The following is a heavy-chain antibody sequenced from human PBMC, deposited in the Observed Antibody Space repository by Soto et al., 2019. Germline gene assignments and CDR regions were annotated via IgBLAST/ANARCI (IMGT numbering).Heavy chain of an antibody. CDR2: INGGSDSI. CDR3: AKSGDSAGWGIDF. Sequence: GGSLRLSCVGSGFMFDSFAMNWVRQAPGKGLEWVAYINGGSDSIYYAESVKGRFTISRDNARNSLSLQMNSLSDEDTAVYYCAKSGDSAGWGIDFWGQGTLVTVSS. J-gene: IGHJ4*02. V-gene: IGHV3-48*02. CDR1: GFMFDSFA. D-gene: IGHD6-19*01.